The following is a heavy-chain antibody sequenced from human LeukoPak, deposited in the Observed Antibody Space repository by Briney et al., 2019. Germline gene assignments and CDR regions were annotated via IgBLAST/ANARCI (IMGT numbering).Heavy chain of an antibody. CDR1: GYTFTCYY. J-gene: IGHJ6*03. V-gene: IGHV1-2*02. Sequence: ASVKVSCKASGYTFTCYYMHWVRQAPGQGLEGMGWINPNSGGTNYAQKFQGRVTMTRDTSISTAYMELSRLRSDDTAVYYCARVPTSHYYYYMDVWGKGTTVTVSS. CDR3: ARVPTSHYYYYMDV. CDR2: INPNSGGT.